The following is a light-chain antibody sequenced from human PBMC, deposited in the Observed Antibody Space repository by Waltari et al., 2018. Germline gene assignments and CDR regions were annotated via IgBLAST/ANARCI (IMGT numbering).Light chain of an antibody. V-gene: IGKV1-33*01. CDR3: QQYDVLLPGFT. J-gene: IGKJ3*01. CDR2: DAS. CDR1: QDIYNN. Sequence: DIQMTQSPSSLSASVGDRVTITCQVSQDIYNNLNLYQNKPGKAPELLIYDASNLEAGVPSRFSGSGSVADFTFAINSLQPGEFATYYCQQYDVLLPGFTFGPGTTVELK.